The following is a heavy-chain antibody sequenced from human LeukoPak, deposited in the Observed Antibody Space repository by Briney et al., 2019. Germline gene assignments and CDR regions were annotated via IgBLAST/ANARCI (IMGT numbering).Heavy chain of an antibody. J-gene: IGHJ5*02. CDR1: GGSFSNYY. CDR2: INQSGST. Sequence: PSGTLSLTCGVFGGSFSNYYWSWIRQPPGKGLEWIGEINQSGSTNYTPSLKSRVTISLDTSKNQFSLRLTSVTAADTAVYYCARRRAGLRRDLWFDPWGQGALVTVSS. D-gene: IGHD2-15*01. CDR3: ARRRAGLRRDLWFDP. V-gene: IGHV4-34*01.